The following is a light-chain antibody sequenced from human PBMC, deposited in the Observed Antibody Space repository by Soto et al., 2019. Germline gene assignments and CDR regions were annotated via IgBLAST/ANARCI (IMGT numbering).Light chain of an antibody. CDR2: DAS. J-gene: IGKJ4*01. Sequence: EIVLTQSPATLSLSPGERATLSCRASQSVGSYLAWYQQKPGQAPRLLIFDASNRATGIPARFSVSGSGTDFTLTISSLEPEDSAVYYCQQRSSWLTFGGGTKVEIK. CDR1: QSVGSY. V-gene: IGKV3-11*01. CDR3: QQRSSWLT.